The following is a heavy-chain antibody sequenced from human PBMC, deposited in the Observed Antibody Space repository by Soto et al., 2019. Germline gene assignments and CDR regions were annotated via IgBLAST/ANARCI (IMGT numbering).Heavy chain of an antibody. J-gene: IGHJ6*02. D-gene: IGHD3-10*01. CDR3: ARGDPLLWFGEKVYYGMDD. CDR2: IYYSGST. CDR1: GGSISSYY. Sequence: QVQLQESGPGLVKPSETLSLTCTVSGGSISSYYCSCIRQPPGKVLEWIGYIYYSGSTNYNHSLKSRVTISVDTSKNQFSLKLSSVTAADTAVYYCARGDPLLWFGEKVYYGMDDWGQGNTCTGSS. V-gene: IGHV4-59*01.